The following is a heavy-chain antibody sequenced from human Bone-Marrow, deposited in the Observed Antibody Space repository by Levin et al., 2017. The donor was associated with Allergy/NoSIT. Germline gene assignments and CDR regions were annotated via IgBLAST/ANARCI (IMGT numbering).Heavy chain of an antibody. V-gene: IGHV3-9*01. CDR2: ISWNSDNI. D-gene: IGHD3-22*01. Sequence: SCAASGFTFDDYGMHWVRQAPGKGLEWVSGISWNSDNIEYADSVNGRFTISRDNAKRSLYLQMNSLRAEDTALYYCAKDLHYDTTGFDASDIWGQGTMVTVSS. CDR3: AKDLHYDTTGFDASDI. CDR1: GFTFDDYG. J-gene: IGHJ3*02.